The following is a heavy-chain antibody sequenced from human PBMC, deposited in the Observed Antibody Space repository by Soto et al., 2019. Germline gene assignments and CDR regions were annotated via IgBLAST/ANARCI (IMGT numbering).Heavy chain of an antibody. J-gene: IGHJ5*02. CDR1: GGSISSGDYY. V-gene: IGHV4-30-4*01. CDR3: AMGYYDSSGYQTTPRFDP. Sequence: PSETLSLTCTVSGGSISSGDYYWSWIRQPPGKGLEWIGYIYYSGSTYYNPSLKSRVTISVDTSKNQFSLKLSSVTAADTAVYYCAMGYYDSSGYQTTPRFDPWGQGTLVTVSS. CDR2: IYYSGST. D-gene: IGHD3-22*01.